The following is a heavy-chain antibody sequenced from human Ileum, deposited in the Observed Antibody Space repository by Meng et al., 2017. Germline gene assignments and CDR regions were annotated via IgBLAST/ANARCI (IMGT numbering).Heavy chain of an antibody. Sequence: VQLVQSGFELKKPGASVKISCKTSGYAFPRYDLNWVRQAPGQGLEWMGRINADSGKPTYAQGFTGRFVFSLDPSASTAFLQINRLKAEDTALYYCARDFERDGHYIIDYWGQGTLVTVS. J-gene: IGHJ4*02. CDR2: INADSGKP. CDR1: GYAFPRYD. CDR3: ARDFERDGHYIIDY. D-gene: IGHD5-24*01. V-gene: IGHV7-4-1*02.